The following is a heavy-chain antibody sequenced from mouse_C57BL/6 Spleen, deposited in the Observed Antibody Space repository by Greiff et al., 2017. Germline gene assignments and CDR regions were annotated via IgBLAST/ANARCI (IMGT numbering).Heavy chain of an antibody. CDR1: GYTFTSYW. CDR2: IDPSDSYT. D-gene: IGHD1-1*01. V-gene: IGHV1-69*01. J-gene: IGHJ4*01. CDR3: ARRDGSSRYYAMDY. Sequence: QVQLQQPGAELVMPGASVKLSCKASGYTFTSYWMHWVKQRPGQGLEWIGEIDPSDSYTNYNQKFKGKSTLTVDKSSSTAYMQLSSLTSEDSAVYYCARRDGSSRYYAMDYWGQGTSVTVSS.